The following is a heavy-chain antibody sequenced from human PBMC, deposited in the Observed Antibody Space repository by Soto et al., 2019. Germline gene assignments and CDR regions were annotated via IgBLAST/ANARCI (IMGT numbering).Heavy chain of an antibody. CDR1: GYTFTSYD. CDR2: MNPNSGNT. Sequence: GASVEVSCTASGYTFTSYDINWVRQATGQGLEYLGWMNPNSGNTAYVQKFQGRVTMTWDTSITTAYMELSSLRSEDTAVYFCARGIKYGAYSRWFDPWGQGTLVTVSS. D-gene: IGHD4-17*01. J-gene: IGHJ5*02. CDR3: ARGIKYGAYSRWFDP. V-gene: IGHV1-8*01.